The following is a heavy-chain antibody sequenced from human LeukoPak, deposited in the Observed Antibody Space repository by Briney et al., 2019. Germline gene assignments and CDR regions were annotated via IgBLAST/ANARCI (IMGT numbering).Heavy chain of an antibody. CDR3: AREGTRYYYYMDV. J-gene: IGHJ6*03. CDR1: GYTFTGYY. Sequence: GASVKVSCKASGYTFTGYYMHWVRQAPGQGLEWMGWINPNSGGTNYAQRFQGRVTMTRDTSISTAYMEQSRLRSDDTAVYYCAREGTRYYYYMDVWGKGTTVTVSS. V-gene: IGHV1-2*02. CDR2: INPNSGGT. D-gene: IGHD3/OR15-3a*01.